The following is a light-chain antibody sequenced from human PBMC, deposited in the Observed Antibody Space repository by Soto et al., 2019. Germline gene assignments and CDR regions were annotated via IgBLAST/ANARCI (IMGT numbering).Light chain of an antibody. CDR3: QQYNNWPRLT. Sequence: EIVLTQSPATLSLSPGERATLSCRASQSVSSYLAWYQQKPGQAPRLLIYDASNRATGIPARFSGSGSGTDFTLTISSLQSEDFAVYYCQQYNNWPRLTFGGGTKVEIK. V-gene: IGKV3-11*01. CDR2: DAS. J-gene: IGKJ4*01. CDR1: QSVSSY.